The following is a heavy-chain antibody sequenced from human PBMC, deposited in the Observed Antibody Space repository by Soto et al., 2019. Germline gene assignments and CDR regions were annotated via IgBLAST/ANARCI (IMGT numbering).Heavy chain of an antibody. CDR2: INGGNGNT. V-gene: IGHV1-3*01. CDR1: GYAFTTYA. CDR3: SRSRYASNFYGADY. D-gene: IGHD3-22*01. J-gene: IGHJ4*02. Sequence: QVQLVQSGAEVKKPGASVKVSCKASGYAFTTYAINWVRQAPGQRLEWMGWINGGNGNTKYSEKFQGRVTITRDTSASTGYMELSSLRSEDTAVYYCSRSRYASNFYGADYWGQGTLVTVSS.